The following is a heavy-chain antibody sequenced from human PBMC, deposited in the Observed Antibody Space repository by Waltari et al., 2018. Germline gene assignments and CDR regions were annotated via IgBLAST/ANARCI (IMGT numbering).Heavy chain of an antibody. Sequence: QVQLVQSGAEVKKPGASVKVSCKAYGYTLPGYYMHWVRQAPGQGLEWMGWINPNSGGTNYAQKFQGRVTMTRDTSISTAYMELSRLRSDDTAVYYCARAHPGYYDSSGNRGGFYYYGMDVWGQGTTVTVSS. CDR2: INPNSGGT. V-gene: IGHV1-2*02. J-gene: IGHJ6*02. CDR1: GYTLPGYY. CDR3: ARAHPGYYDSSGNRGGFYYYGMDV. D-gene: IGHD3-22*01.